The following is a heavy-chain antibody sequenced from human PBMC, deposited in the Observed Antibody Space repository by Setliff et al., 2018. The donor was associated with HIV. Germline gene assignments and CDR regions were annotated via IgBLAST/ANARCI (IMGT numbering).Heavy chain of an antibody. V-gene: IGHV4-39*02. CDR2: IYYTGFT. Sequence: SETLSLTCSVSGDSFSTSSYFWGWVRQSPGKGLVWIANIYYTGFTYCNPSLKSRVTISIDKSKSQFSLNLTSVTASDTAVYYCAREGRGDPSLATTRLDYWGQGKLVTVSS. J-gene: IGHJ4*02. CDR1: GDSFSTSSYF. CDR3: AREGRGDPSLATTRLDY. D-gene: IGHD1-1*01.